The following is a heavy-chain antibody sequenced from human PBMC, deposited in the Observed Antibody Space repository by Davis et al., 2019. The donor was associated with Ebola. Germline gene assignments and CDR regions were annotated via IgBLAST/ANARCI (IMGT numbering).Heavy chain of an antibody. J-gene: IGHJ4*02. CDR2: ISGSGGST. CDR3: AKDSPQVGESYHY. Sequence: GESLKISCAASGFTFSSYAMSWVRQAPGKGLEWVSAISGSGGSTYYADSVKGRFTISRDNSKNTLYLQMNSLRAEDTAVYYCAKDSPQVGESYHYWGQGTLVTVSS. D-gene: IGHD1-26*01. CDR1: GFTFSSYA. V-gene: IGHV3-23*01.